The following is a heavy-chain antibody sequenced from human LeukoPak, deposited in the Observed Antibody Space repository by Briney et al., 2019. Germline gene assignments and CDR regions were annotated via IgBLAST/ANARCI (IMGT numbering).Heavy chain of an antibody. J-gene: IGHJ4*02. CDR2: IYYSGST. CDR1: GVSISTYY. Sequence: SETLSLTCTVSGVSISTYYWSWIRQSPRKGLEWIGYIYYSGSTNYNPSLKSRVTISVDTSKNQFSLQLSSVTAADTAVYYCARVRFGSGSRLDYWGQGTLVTVSS. D-gene: IGHD3-10*01. CDR3: ARVRFGSGSRLDY. V-gene: IGHV4-59*01.